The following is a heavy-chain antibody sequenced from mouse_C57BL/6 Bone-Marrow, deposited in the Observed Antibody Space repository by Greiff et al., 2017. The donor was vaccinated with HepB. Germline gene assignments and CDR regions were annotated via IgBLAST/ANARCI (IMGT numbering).Heavy chain of an antibody. V-gene: IGHV1-63*01. J-gene: IGHJ1*03. D-gene: IGHD1-1*01. CDR2: IYPGGGYT. CDR3: ARRTTVGATGYFDV. CDR1: GYTFTNYW. Sequence: QVQLQQSGAELVRPGTSVKMSCKASGYTFTNYWIGWAKQRPGHGLEWIGDIYPGGGYTNYNEKFKGKATLTADKSSSTAYLQLSSLTSEDSAVYFCARRTTVGATGYFDVWGTGTTVTVSS.